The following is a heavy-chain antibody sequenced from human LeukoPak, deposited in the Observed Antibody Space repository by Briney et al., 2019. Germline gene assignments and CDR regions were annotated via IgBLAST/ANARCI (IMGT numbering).Heavy chain of an antibody. J-gene: IGHJ6*04. CDR3: PRAVIVVVPAARRGFYYYGMDV. CDR2: INHSGST. CDR1: GGSFSGYY. V-gene: IGHV4-34*01. D-gene: IGHD2-2*01. Sequence: SETLSLNCAVYGGSFSGYYWSWIRQPPGKGLEGIGEINHSGSTNYNPSLQRRVTISVDTSKNQFSLTLSSVTAADTAVYYCPRAVIVVVPAARRGFYYYGMDVWGKGTTVTVSS.